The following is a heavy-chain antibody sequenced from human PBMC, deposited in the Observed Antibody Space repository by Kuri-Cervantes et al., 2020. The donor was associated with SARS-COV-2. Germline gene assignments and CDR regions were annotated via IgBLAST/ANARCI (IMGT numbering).Heavy chain of an antibody. CDR3: ARHTSTGWFDP. V-gene: IGHV4-39*01. Sequence: GSLRLSCAASGFTFSSYWMSWVRQAPGKGLEWIGSIYYSGSTYYNPSLKSRVTISVDTSKNQFSLKLTSVTAADTAVYYCARHTSTGWFDPWGQGTLVTVSS. CDR1: GFTFSSYW. J-gene: IGHJ5*02. CDR2: IYYSGST. D-gene: IGHD3-10*01.